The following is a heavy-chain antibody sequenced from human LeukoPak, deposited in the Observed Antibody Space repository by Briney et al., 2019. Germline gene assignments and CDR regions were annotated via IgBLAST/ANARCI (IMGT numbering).Heavy chain of an antibody. CDR3: ARQPGATAAFDI. D-gene: IGHD5-18*01. J-gene: IGHJ3*02. CDR1: GGSINSYY. Sequence: SEALSLTCTVSGGSINSYYWSWIRQPPGKGLEWIGYIYYTGGETNYNPSLKSRLTISVDTSKNQFSLMLTSVTAADTAVYYCARQPGATAAFDIWAQGTMATVSS. CDR2: IYYTGGET. V-gene: IGHV4-59*08.